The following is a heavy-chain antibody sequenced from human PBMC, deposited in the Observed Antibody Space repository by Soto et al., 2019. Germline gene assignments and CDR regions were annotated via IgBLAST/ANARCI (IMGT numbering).Heavy chain of an antibody. V-gene: IGHV5-10-1*01. Sequence: PGESLKISCKGSGYSFTSYWISWVRQMPGKGLEWMGRIDPSDSYTNYSPSFQGHVTISADKSISTAYLQWSSLKASDTAMYYCATKSMVRGVTRYYYYYYGMDVWGQGTTVTVSS. CDR2: IDPSDSYT. CDR1: GYSFTSYW. CDR3: ATKSMVRGVTRYYYYYYGMDV. J-gene: IGHJ6*02. D-gene: IGHD3-10*01.